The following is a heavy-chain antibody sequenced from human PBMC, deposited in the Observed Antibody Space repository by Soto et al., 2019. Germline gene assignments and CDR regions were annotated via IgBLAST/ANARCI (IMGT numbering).Heavy chain of an antibody. D-gene: IGHD2-8*01. V-gene: IGHV4-4*02. CDR2: VHRSGTT. J-gene: IGHJ5*02. CDR1: SGSISTDYW. Sequence: QVQLQESGPGLVKPSGTLSLTCAVSSGSISTDYWWSWVRQPPGKGLEWIGEVHRSGTTNYIQSLKSRVPMSVAKAGNQVSLELTSVAAADTAVYYCARGVSFRWVSWGQGTLVTVSS. CDR3: ARGVSFRWVS.